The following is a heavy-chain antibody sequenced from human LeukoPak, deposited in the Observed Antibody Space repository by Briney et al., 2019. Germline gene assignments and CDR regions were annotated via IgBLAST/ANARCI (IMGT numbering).Heavy chain of an antibody. D-gene: IGHD3-10*01. CDR1: GFTFDDYA. J-gene: IGHJ4*02. CDR2: ISWNSGSI. Sequence: PGGSLRLSCAASGFTFDDYAMHWVRQAPGKGLEWVSSISWNSGSIGYADSVKGRFTISRDNAQNSLSLQMNSLRAEDTAVYYCAKDGSPMVRGVIIPLDYWGQGTLVTVSS. V-gene: IGHV3-9*01. CDR3: AKDGSPMVRGVIIPLDY.